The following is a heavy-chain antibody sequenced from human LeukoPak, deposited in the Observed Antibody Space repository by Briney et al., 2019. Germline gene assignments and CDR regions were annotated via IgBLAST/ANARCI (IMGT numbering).Heavy chain of an antibody. Sequence: GGSLRLSCVASGFTFSGSAIHWVRQASGKGLESVGHIRSKTNNYATAYAASVKGRFTISRDNSKNTLYLQMNSLRAEDTAVYYCAKGITMIVVEHNWFDPWGQGTLVTVSS. CDR3: AKGITMIVVEHNWFDP. V-gene: IGHV3-73*01. CDR2: IRSKTNNYAT. J-gene: IGHJ5*02. CDR1: GFTFSGSA. D-gene: IGHD3-22*01.